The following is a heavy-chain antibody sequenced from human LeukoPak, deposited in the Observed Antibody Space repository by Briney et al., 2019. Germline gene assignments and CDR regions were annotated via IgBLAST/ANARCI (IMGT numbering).Heavy chain of an antibody. CDR3: AAIPQPWLVWWYFDY. CDR1: GGSISSYY. V-gene: IGHV4-59*08. Sequence: PSETLSLTCTVSGGSISSYYWSWSRQPPGKGLEWMEYIYYSGSTNYNPSLKSRVTISVDTSKNQFSLKLSSVTAADTAVYYCAAIPQPWLVWWYFDYWGQGTLVTVSS. CDR2: IYYSGST. J-gene: IGHJ4*02. D-gene: IGHD6-19*01.